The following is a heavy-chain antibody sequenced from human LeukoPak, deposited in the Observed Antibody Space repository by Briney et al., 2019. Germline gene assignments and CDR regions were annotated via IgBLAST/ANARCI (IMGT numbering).Heavy chain of an antibody. J-gene: IGHJ4*02. D-gene: IGHD4-23*01. V-gene: IGHV3-23*01. CDR2: ISAGSTNT. Sequence: GGSLRLSCAASGFTFNNYAMTWVRQAPGKGLEWVSVISAGSTNTYYADSVKGRFTISRDNSNSILYLQMNSLRAGDTATYYCAKGNTGHSSSPCDYWGQGTLVTVSS. CDR3: AKGNTGHSSSPCDY. CDR1: GFTFNNYA.